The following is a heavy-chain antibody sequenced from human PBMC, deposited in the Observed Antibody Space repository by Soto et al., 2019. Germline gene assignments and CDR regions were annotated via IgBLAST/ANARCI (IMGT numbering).Heavy chain of an antibody. Sequence: QVQLQESGPGLVKPSETLSLTCTVSGGSISSYYWTWIRQPPGKGLEWIGFMYNSGSTHYNPSRKGLATISLDTSTSPSSLTLRSVTAADTAVYYCASMGYHYGSGSYPLDYWGQGTLVTVSS. V-gene: IGHV4-59*08. D-gene: IGHD3-10*01. CDR3: ASMGYHYGSGSYPLDY. CDR2: MYNSGST. CDR1: GGSISSYY. J-gene: IGHJ4*02.